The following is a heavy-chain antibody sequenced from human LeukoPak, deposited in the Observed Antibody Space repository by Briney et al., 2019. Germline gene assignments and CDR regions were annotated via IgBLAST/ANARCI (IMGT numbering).Heavy chain of an antibody. D-gene: IGHD2-21*02. CDR1: GFTFSSYG. CDR2: ISYDGSNK. V-gene: IGHV3-30*03. Sequence: GGSLRLSCAASGFTFSSYGMHWVRQAPGKGLEWVAVISYDGSNKYYADSVKGRFTISRDNAKNSLYLQMNSLRAEDTAVYYYARDPPYCGGDCYLDYWGQGTLVTVSS. J-gene: IGHJ4*02. CDR3: ARDPPYCGGDCYLDY.